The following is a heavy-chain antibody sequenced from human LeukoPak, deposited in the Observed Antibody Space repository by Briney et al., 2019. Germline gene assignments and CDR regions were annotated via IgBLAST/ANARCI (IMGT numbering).Heavy chain of an antibody. D-gene: IGHD4-17*01. CDR3: ARAYTSGDNIDY. V-gene: IGHV3-21*01. J-gene: IGHJ4*02. Sequence: GGSLRLSCAASGFTFSRYSVNWVRQAPGKGLEWVSCISDSSRHIYYADSVKGRFTISRDNAKSSASLQMNSLRVDDTVVYYCARAYTSGDNIDYWGQGTLVTVSS. CDR2: ISDSSRHI. CDR1: GFTFSRYS.